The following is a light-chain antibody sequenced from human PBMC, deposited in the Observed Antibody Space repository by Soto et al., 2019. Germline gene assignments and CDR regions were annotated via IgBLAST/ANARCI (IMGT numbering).Light chain of an antibody. V-gene: IGKV1-5*03. CDR3: QQANSFPWT. CDR1: QTISSW. Sequence: DIQMTQSPSTLSGSVGDRVTITCRASQTISSWLAWYHQKPGKAPKLLIYKASTLKSGVPSRFSGSGSGTEFTLTISSLQPDDFATYYCQQANSFPWTFGQGTKV. J-gene: IGKJ1*01. CDR2: KAS.